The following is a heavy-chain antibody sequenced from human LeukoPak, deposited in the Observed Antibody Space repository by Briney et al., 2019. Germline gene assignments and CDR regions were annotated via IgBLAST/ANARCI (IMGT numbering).Heavy chain of an antibody. V-gene: IGHV4-4*02. D-gene: IGHD5-18*01. Sequence: SETPSLTCAVSSDSIFSTNWWSWVRQPPGKGLEWIGQIFYSGSTSYSPSLKSRVTISMDKSKNQFSLKLTSVTAADTAVYYCARSRGYSVTADYWGQGTLVTVSS. CDR1: SDSIFSTNW. CDR3: ARSRGYSVTADY. CDR2: IFYSGST. J-gene: IGHJ4*02.